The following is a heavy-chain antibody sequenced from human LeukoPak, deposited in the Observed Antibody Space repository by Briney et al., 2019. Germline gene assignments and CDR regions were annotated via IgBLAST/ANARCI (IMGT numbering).Heavy chain of an antibody. D-gene: IGHD3-10*01. CDR3: ARGWFPDI. J-gene: IGHJ3*02. V-gene: IGHV4-38-2*02. Sequence: TSETLSLTCTVSGGSISSYYWSWIRQPPGKGLEWIGSIYHSGSTYYNPSLKSRVTISVDTSKNQFSLKLSSVTAADTAVYYCARGWFPDIWGQGTMVTVSS. CDR2: IYHSGST. CDR1: GGSISSYY.